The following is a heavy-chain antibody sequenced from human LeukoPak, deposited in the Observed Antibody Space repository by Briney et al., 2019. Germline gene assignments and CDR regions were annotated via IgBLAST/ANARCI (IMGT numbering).Heavy chain of an antibody. CDR2: ISAYNGNT. CDR3: ARGIVGVPAAISSFDY. D-gene: IGHD2-2*01. Sequence: ASVKVSCKASGYTFTSYAVMWVRQARGQSLEWMGWISAYNGNTNYAQKLQGRVTMTTDTSTTTAYMELRSLRSDDTAVYYCARGIVGVPAAISSFDYWGQGTLVTVSS. J-gene: IGHJ4*02. CDR1: GYTFTSYA. V-gene: IGHV1-18*01.